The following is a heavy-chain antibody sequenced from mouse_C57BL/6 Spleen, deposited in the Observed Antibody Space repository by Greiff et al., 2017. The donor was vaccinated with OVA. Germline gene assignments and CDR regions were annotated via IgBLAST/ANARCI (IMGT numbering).Heavy chain of an antibody. CDR1: GYTFTTYP. CDR2: FHPYNDDT. V-gene: IGHV1-47*01. Sequence: QVQLQQSGAELVKPGASVKMSCKASGYTFTTYPIEWMKQNHGKSLEWIGNFHPYNDDTKYNEKFKGKATLTVEKSSSTVYLELSRLTSDDSAVYYCAKGYSNYELWYFDVWGTGTTVTVSS. J-gene: IGHJ1*03. CDR3: AKGYSNYELWYFDV. D-gene: IGHD2-5*01.